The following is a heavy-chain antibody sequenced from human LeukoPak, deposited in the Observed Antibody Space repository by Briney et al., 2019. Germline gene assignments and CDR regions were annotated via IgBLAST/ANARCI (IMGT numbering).Heavy chain of an antibody. CDR3: ARSPGIWNEYGRLEY. V-gene: IGHV4-31*03. Sequence: SETLSLTCTVFGDSISSGGHYWNWIRQRPGKGLEWIGYVFYAGSTYYNPSLKSRVAISVDTSKNQFSLKLSSVTAADTAVYYCARSPGIWNEYGRLEYWGQGTLVTVSS. CDR2: VFYAGST. CDR1: GDSISSGGHY. J-gene: IGHJ4*02. D-gene: IGHD1-1*01.